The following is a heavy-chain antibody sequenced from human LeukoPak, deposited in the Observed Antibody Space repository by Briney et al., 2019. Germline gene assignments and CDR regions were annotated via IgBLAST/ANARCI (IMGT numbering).Heavy chain of an antibody. V-gene: IGHV4-59*01. J-gene: IGHJ5*02. CDR3: ARDLRDYGDNQNWFDP. D-gene: IGHD4-17*01. Sequence: PSETLSLTCTVSGGSISSYYWSWIRQPPGKGLEWIGYIYYSGSTNYNPSLKSRVTISVDTSKNQFSLKLSSVTAADTAVYYCARDLRDYGDNQNWFDPWGQGTLVTVSS. CDR1: GGSISSYY. CDR2: IYYSGST.